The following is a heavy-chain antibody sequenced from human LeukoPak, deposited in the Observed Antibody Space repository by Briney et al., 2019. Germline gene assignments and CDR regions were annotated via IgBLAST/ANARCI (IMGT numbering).Heavy chain of an antibody. D-gene: IGHD3-9*01. CDR1: GGSISSYY. CDR2: IYYSGST. V-gene: IGHV4-59*08. J-gene: IGHJ6*02. CDR3: ARLGIRYFDWPPVYYGMDV. Sequence: SETLSLTCTVSGGSISSYYWSWIRQPPGKGLDWIGYIYYSGSTNYNPSLKSRVTISVDTSKNQFSLKLSSVTAADTAVYYCARLGIRYFDWPPVYYGMDVWGQGTTVTVSS.